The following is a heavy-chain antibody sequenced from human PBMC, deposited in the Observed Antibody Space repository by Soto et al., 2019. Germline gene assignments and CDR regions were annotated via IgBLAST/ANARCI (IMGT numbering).Heavy chain of an antibody. D-gene: IGHD3-3*01. CDR3: TRAGYGIRFGYYYGMDV. CDR2: IRSKAYGGTT. Sequence: PGGSLRLSCTASGFTFGDYAMSWVRQAPGKGLEWVGFIRSKAYGGTTEYAASVKGRFTISRDDSKSIAYLQMNSLKTEDTAVYYCTRAGYGIRFGYYYGMDVWGQGTTVTVSS. CDR1: GFTFGDYA. V-gene: IGHV3-49*04. J-gene: IGHJ6*02.